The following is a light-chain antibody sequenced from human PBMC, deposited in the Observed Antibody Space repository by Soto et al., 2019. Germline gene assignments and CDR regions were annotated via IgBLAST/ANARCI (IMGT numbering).Light chain of an antibody. Sequence: QSVLTQPPSVSGAPGQRVTISCTGSSSNIGAGYDVHWYQQLPGTAPKLLIYGNSNRPSGVPDRFSGSKSGNSASLAITGLQAEDEADYYCQSADSSMNVFGTGTKLTVL. J-gene: IGLJ1*01. CDR3: QSADSSMNV. CDR1: SSNIGAGYD. V-gene: IGLV1-40*01. CDR2: GNS.